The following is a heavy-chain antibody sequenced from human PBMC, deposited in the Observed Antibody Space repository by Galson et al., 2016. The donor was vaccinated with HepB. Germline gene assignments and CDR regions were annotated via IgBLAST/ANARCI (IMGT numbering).Heavy chain of an antibody. CDR3: AGDGPGQQLVLTA. J-gene: IGHJ5*02. CDR2: INPSGGDT. Sequence: SVKVSCKASGYTFTTYYMHWVRQAPGQGLEWLGIINPSGGDTRYAQKFQGRVSMTRDTSTSTVYMELSSLRSEDTPVYYCAGDGPGQQLVLTAWGQGTLVTVSS. D-gene: IGHD6-13*01. CDR1: GYTFTTYY. V-gene: IGHV1-46*01.